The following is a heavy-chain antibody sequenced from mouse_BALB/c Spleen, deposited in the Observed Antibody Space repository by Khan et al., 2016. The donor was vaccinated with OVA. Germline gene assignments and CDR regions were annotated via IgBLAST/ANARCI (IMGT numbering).Heavy chain of an antibody. J-gene: IGHJ4*01. CDR1: GYTFTEFT. Sequence: EVQLQQSGPELVKPGASVKISCKTSGYTFTEFTLHWVKQSHGKSLVWIGVINPNNGVTSYNQNFKGKATLTVDKSSSTAYMEFRSLTSEDSAVYYCARDAGRYWGQGTSVTVSS. D-gene: IGHD3-3*01. CDR2: INPNNGVT. V-gene: IGHV1-26*01. CDR3: ARDAGRY.